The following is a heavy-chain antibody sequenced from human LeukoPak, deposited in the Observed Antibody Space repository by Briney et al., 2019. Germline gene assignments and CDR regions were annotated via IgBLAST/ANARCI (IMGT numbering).Heavy chain of an antibody. CDR3: ARGPISGWSADY. D-gene: IGHD6-19*01. Sequence: PGGSLRLSCAVSGLTFSSYNVNWVRQAPGKGLEWVSYISNSGSMIYYADSVKGRFTFSRDNAKNSLYLQMNSLRDEDTAVYYCARGPISGWSADYWGQGTLVTVSS. J-gene: IGHJ4*02. V-gene: IGHV3-48*02. CDR2: ISNSGSMI. CDR1: GLTFSSYN.